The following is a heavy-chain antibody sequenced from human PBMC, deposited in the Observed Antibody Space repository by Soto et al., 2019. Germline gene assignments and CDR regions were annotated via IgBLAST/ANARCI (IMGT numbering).Heavy chain of an antibody. Sequence: SVKVSCKASGGTFSSYAISWVRQAPGQGLEWMGGSIPIFGTANYAQKFQGRVTITADESTSTAYMELSSLRSEDTAVYYCARSNGDYYDSSGYGSHFDYWGQGTLVTVS. CDR2: SIPIFGTA. CDR1: GGTFSSYA. J-gene: IGHJ4*02. CDR3: ARSNGDYYDSSGYGSHFDY. D-gene: IGHD3-22*01. V-gene: IGHV1-69*13.